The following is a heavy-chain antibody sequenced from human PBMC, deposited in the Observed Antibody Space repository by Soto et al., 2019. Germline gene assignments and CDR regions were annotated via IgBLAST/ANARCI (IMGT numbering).Heavy chain of an antibody. V-gene: IGHV1-3*01. CDR1: GYTFTSYA. J-gene: IGHJ4*02. CDR3: ARDLDFWSGYQNRFDY. D-gene: IGHD3-3*01. CDR2: INAGNGNT. Sequence: GASVKVSCKASGYTFTSYAMHCVRQAPGQRLEWMGWINAGNGNTKYSQKFQGRVTITRDTSASTAYMELSSLRSEDTAVYYCARDLDFWSGYQNRFDYWGQGTLVTVSS.